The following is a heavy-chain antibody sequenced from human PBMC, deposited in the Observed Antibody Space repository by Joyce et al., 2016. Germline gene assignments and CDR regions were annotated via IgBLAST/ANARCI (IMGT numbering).Heavy chain of an antibody. J-gene: IGHJ3*02. CDR1: GITFTKGG. V-gene: IGHV3-15*01. CDR2: IKARAHWGTS. CDR3: TAEGYTDGYHSFDT. D-gene: IGHD5-18*01. Sequence: DVQMVESGGGLVKPGGSLRLSCAASGITFTKGGMSWVRQAPGTGLEWVGRIKARAHWGTSDYAAPVTGRFTISRDDTENTLSLHMNSLNTGDTAVYYCTAEGYTDGYHSFDTWGQGTLVTVSS.